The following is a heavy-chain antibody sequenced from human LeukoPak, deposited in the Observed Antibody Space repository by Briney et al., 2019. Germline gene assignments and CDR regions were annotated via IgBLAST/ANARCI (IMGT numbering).Heavy chain of an antibody. CDR3: ARDGEYGTGSYYRGCFDY. J-gene: IGHJ4*02. V-gene: IGHV1-2*02. CDR2: IHPRSGET. CDR1: GYSFTAFY. D-gene: IGHD3-10*01. Sequence: ASVKVSCKASGYSFTAFYIHWVRQAPGQGLEWMGWIHPRSGETNYAYKFRGRVTMARDTSISTTYMDLGSLGSDDTAVYYCARDGEYGTGSYYRGCFDYWGQGTLVTVSS.